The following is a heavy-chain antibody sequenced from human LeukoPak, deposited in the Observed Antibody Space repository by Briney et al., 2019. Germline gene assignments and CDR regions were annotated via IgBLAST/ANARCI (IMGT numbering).Heavy chain of an antibody. CDR1: GFTFSDYY. Sequence: GGSLRLSCAASGFTFSDYYMSWIRQAPGKGLEWLSYISSSSSSSNYADSVKGRFTISRDNAKNSLYLQMNSLRDDDTAVYYCARDDMWAFDYWGQGTLVTVSS. D-gene: IGHD1-26*01. V-gene: IGHV3-11*06. CDR2: ISSSSSSS. J-gene: IGHJ4*02. CDR3: ARDDMWAFDY.